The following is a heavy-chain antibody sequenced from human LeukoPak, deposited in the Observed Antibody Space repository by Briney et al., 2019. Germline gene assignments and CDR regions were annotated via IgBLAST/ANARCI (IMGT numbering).Heavy chain of an antibody. J-gene: IGHJ5*02. D-gene: IGHD3-22*01. Sequence: PSETLSLTCAVSGGSISSGGYSWSWIRQPPGKGLEWIGYIYHSGSTYYNPSLKSRVTISVDRSKNQFSLKLSSVTAADTAVYYCAREASDSSGYSPWGQGTLVTVSS. CDR2: IYHSGST. V-gene: IGHV4-30-2*01. CDR1: GGSISSGGYS. CDR3: AREASDSSGYSP.